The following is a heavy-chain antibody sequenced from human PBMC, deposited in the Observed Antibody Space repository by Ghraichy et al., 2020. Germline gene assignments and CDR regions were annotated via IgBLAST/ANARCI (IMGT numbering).Heavy chain of an antibody. CDR3: ARGGELRFLEWIESGYFQH. Sequence: ASVKVSCKASGYTFTGYYMHWVRQAPGQGLEWMGWINPNSGGTNYAQKFQGRVTMTRDTSISTAYMELSRLRSDDTAVYYCARGGELRFLEWIESGYFQHWGQGTLVTVSS. CDR2: INPNSGGT. D-gene: IGHD3-3*01. J-gene: IGHJ1*01. CDR1: GYTFTGYY. V-gene: IGHV1-2*02.